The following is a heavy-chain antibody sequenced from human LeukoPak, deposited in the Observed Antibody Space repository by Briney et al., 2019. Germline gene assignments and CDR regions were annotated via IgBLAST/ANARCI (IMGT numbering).Heavy chain of an antibody. CDR3: ATGNYRAFDI. D-gene: IGHD1-7*01. CDR1: GFTFSSYW. J-gene: IGHJ3*02. Sequence: PGGSLRLSCAASGFTFSSYWMHWVRQAPGKGLVWVSCLNSDGSSTRYADSVRGRFTISRDNAKNTLYLQMNSLRAEDTAVYYCATGNYRAFDIWGQGTMVTVSS. V-gene: IGHV3-74*01. CDR2: LNSDGSST.